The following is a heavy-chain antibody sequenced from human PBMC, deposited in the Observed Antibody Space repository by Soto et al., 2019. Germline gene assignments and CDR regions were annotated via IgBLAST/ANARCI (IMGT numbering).Heavy chain of an antibody. CDR3: AKAIATGGGAIDS. CDR2: ILVDGRT. D-gene: IGHD2-8*02. CDR1: GFFCSSYD. Sequence: GGSLRLSCAASGFFCSSYDMSWVRQALGKGLEWVSTILVDGRTFYVDSVKGRFTISRDSSQNTVYLQMNSLTVGDRARDYCAKAIATGGGAIDSCGQGTMVTVS. V-gene: IGHV3-23*01. J-gene: IGHJ3*02.